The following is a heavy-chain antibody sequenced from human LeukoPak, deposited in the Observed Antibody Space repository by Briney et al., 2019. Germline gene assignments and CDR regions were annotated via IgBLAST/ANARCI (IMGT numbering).Heavy chain of an antibody. CDR1: GHTFTRYG. J-gene: IGHJ5*02. D-gene: IGHD6-13*01. V-gene: IGHV1-18*01. Sequence: GASVKVSCKASGHTFTRYGISWVRQAPGQGLEWLGWISAYDGNTNYEQKFQGRVTMTTDTSTSTAYMELRSLRSDDTAVYYCARDKVIASAGTPNWFDPWGQGTLVTVSS. CDR3: ARDKVIASAGTPNWFDP. CDR2: ISAYDGNT.